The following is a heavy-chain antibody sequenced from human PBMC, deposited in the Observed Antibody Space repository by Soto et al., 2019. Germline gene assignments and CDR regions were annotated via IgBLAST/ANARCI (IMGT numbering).Heavy chain of an antibody. CDR3: ARTILGSTSRPNYWYFDL. CDR2: ISGASDAA. D-gene: IGHD1-1*01. V-gene: IGHV3-23*01. J-gene: IGHJ2*01. CDR1: GCTFNNYA. Sequence: EAQPLESGGGFVQPGGSLRLSCAGSGCTFNNYAIHRFRRAPGKWLEWGSSISGASDAAFFPDSVRCRFTNYRDNSKNTVTLKMNSLAVDYTAVYYCARTILGSTSRPNYWYFDLWGRGTLVTVSS.